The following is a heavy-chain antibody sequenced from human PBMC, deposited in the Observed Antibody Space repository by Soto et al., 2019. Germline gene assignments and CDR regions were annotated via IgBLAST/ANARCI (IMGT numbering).Heavy chain of an antibody. CDR3: ARGVSAGVDY. CDR2: MQPSTGRT. CDR1: RYSFTSLD. Sequence: GASVKVSCKASRYSFTSLDMNWVRQTAGQGLEWMGWMQPSTGRTVYAQKFQGRVTMTRDTSINTAYMELTTLTSDDTAFYYCARGVSAGVDYWGQGTLVTVSS. D-gene: IGHD1-26*01. V-gene: IGHV1-8*01. J-gene: IGHJ4*02.